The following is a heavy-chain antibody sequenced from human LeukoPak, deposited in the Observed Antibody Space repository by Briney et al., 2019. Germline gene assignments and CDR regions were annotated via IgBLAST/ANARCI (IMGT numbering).Heavy chain of an antibody. CDR1: GFTVSSNY. D-gene: IGHD6-19*01. Sequence: GGSLRLSCAASGFTVSSNYMSWVRQAPGKGLEWVSVIYSGGSTYYADSVKGRFTISRDNPKNTLYFQMNSLRAEDTAVYYCARVYSSGWYYDYWGQGTLVTVSS. CDR3: ARVYSSGWYYDY. CDR2: IYSGGST. J-gene: IGHJ4*02. V-gene: IGHV3-53*01.